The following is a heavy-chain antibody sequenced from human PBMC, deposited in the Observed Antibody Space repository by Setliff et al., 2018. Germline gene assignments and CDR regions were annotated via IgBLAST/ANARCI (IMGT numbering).Heavy chain of an antibody. CDR3: ARLFPYYCAKDSLSGWSAVDY. D-gene: IGHD6-19*01. V-gene: IGHV1-18*01. CDR2: ISAYNGNT. J-gene: IGHJ4*02. Sequence: ASVKVSCKASGYTFTSYGISWVRQAPGQGLEWMGWISAYNGNTNYAQKLQGRVTMTTDTSTSTAYMELRSLRSDDTAVYYCARLFPYYCAKDSLSGWSAVDYWGQGTLVTVSS. CDR1: GYTFTSYG.